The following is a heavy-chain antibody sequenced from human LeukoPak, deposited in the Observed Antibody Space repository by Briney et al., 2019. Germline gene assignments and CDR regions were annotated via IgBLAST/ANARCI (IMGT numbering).Heavy chain of an antibody. Sequence: GASVKVSCKASGYTFTSYGISWVRQAPGQGLEWMGWISAYNGNTSYAQKLQGRVTMTTDTSTSTAYMELRGLRSDDTAVYYCARDRPRPDGNAFDIWGQGTMVTVSS. J-gene: IGHJ3*02. D-gene: IGHD6-6*01. CDR3: ARDRPRPDGNAFDI. CDR1: GYTFTSYG. CDR2: ISAYNGNT. V-gene: IGHV1-18*01.